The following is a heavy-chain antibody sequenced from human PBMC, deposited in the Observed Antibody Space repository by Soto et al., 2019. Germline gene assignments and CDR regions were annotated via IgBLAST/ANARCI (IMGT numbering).Heavy chain of an antibody. D-gene: IGHD5-18*01. Sequence: GASVKVSCKASGGTFSSYAISWVRQAPGQGLEWMGGIIPIFGTANYAQKFQGRVTITADESTSTAYMELSSLRSEDTAVYYCASLVLAAMVNFDYWGQGTLVTVSS. J-gene: IGHJ4*02. CDR2: IIPIFGTA. CDR1: GGTFSSYA. V-gene: IGHV1-69*13. CDR3: ASLVLAAMVNFDY.